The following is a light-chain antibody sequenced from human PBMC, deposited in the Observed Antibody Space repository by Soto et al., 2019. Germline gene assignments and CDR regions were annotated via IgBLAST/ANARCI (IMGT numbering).Light chain of an antibody. Sequence: DIQMTQSPSTLSVSVGDRVTVTGRASQTISSRLAWYQQKPGKAPKLLIYSASTLKSGIPARFSGSGSGTEFTLTISSLQPDDFATYYCQHYNSYSEAFGQGTKVDIK. CDR2: SAS. V-gene: IGKV1-5*03. J-gene: IGKJ1*01. CDR1: QTISSR. CDR3: QHYNSYSEA.